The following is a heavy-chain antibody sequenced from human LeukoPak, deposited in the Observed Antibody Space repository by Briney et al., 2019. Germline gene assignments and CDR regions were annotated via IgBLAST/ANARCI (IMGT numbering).Heavy chain of an antibody. CDR1: GFTFSSYA. Sequence: PGGSLRLSCAASGFTFSSYAMSWVRQAPGQGLERVSAISGSGGSTYYADSVKGRFTISRDNSKNTLYLQMNSLRAEDTAVYYCAKGMSRGWYYFDYWGQGTLVTVSS. D-gene: IGHD6-19*01. V-gene: IGHV3-23*01. J-gene: IGHJ4*02. CDR2: ISGSGGST. CDR3: AKGMSRGWYYFDY.